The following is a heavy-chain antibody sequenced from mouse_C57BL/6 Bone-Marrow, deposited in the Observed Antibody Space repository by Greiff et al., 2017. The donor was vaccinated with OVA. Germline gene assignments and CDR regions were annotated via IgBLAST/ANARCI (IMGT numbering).Heavy chain of an antibody. Sequence: QVQLQQPGAELVKPGASVKLSCKASGYTFTSYWMQWVKQRPGQGLEWIGEIDPSDSYTNYTQKFKGKVTLTVDTSSSTAYLQLSSLTSEDSAVYYCAPAGYYGSSHWYFDVWGTGTTVTVSS. D-gene: IGHD1-1*01. CDR1: GYTFTSYW. V-gene: IGHV1-50*01. CDR2: IDPSDSYT. CDR3: APAGYYGSSHWYFDV. J-gene: IGHJ1*03.